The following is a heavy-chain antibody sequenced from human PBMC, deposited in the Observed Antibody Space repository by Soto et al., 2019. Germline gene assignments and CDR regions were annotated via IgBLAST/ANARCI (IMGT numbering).Heavy chain of an antibody. V-gene: IGHV4-34*01. CDR2: INHSGST. CDR3: ARGLGSGFSFDP. CDR1: GGSFSGYY. J-gene: IGHJ5*02. Sequence: LSLTCAVYGGSFSGYYWSWIRQPPGKGLEWIGEINHSGSTNYNPSLKSRVTISVDTSKNQFSLKLSSVTAADTAVYYCARGLGSGFSFDPWGQGTLVTVSS. D-gene: IGHD6-19*01.